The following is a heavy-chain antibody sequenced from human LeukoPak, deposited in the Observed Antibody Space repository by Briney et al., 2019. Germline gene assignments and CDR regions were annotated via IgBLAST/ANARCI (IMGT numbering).Heavy chain of an antibody. J-gene: IGHJ6*03. V-gene: IGHV4-59*08. Sequence: PSQTLSLTCTVSGGSISSYYWSWIRQPPGKGLGWIGYIYYIGSTSYNPSLKSRVTMSVDTSKNQFSLKLSSVTAADTGVYYCARGFSYYDYVWGSQAYMDVWGKGTTVTVSS. CDR2: IYYIGST. CDR3: ARGFSYYDYVWGSQAYMDV. CDR1: GGSISSYY. D-gene: IGHD3-16*01.